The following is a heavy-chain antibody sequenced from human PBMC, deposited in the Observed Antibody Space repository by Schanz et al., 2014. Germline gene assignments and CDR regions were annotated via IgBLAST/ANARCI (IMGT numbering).Heavy chain of an antibody. J-gene: IGHJ4*02. CDR1: GYIFINSG. CDR3: ARDRRFFDRDDLYSFDS. Sequence: QIQLVQSGPEVKKPGATVKVSCKASGYIFINSGISWVRQAPGQGLEWMGWISVYNHNKEYDQKFQGRVTMTTDTSTSTAYIALTDLRSDDTAVYYCARDRRFFDRDDLYSFDSWGQGTLVTVSS. D-gene: IGHD3-3*01. CDR2: ISVYNHNK. V-gene: IGHV1-18*01.